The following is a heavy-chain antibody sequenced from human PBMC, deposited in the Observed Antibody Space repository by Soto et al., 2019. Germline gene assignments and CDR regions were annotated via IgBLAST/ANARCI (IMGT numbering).Heavy chain of an antibody. J-gene: IGHJ4*02. CDR3: ARDEYESSGRNSGFHY. D-gene: IGHD3-22*01. CDR1: GFTFRNYA. Sequence: QVQLVESGGGVVQPGMSLRLSCAVSGFTFRNYAMHWVRQAPGTGMEWMAVISFDGANKFYADSVKGRFTISRDDSKNTMYLEMNSLRADDTAVYYCARDEYESSGRNSGFHYWGQGTLVTGSS. V-gene: IGHV3-30-3*01. CDR2: ISFDGANK.